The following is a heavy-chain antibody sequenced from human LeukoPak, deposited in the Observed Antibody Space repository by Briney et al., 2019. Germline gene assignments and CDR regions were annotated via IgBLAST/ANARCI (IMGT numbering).Heavy chain of an antibody. Sequence: GGSLTLSCTGSGFALSRYWMTWVRQAPGKGLEWVANIKYDGTDKYHVDSVKGRFTISRDNAKNSLYLHMNSLRAEDTAVYCCVRDTVVVPRGDEFDIWGQGTMVTVSS. CDR1: GFALSRYW. V-gene: IGHV3-7*04. J-gene: IGHJ3*02. CDR2: IKYDGTDK. D-gene: IGHD2-21*01. CDR3: VRDTVVVPRGDEFDI.